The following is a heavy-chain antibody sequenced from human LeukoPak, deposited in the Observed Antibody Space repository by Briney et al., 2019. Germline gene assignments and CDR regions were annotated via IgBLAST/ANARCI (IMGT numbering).Heavy chain of an antibody. V-gene: IGHV4-59*12. J-gene: IGHJ4*02. CDR2: IYHSGTT. CDR1: DGSISGYY. D-gene: IGHD3-10*01. CDR3: AKLSYYGSAYYFDY. Sequence: SETLSLTCTVSDGSISGYYWSWIRQSPDKGLGYIGYIYHSGTTNYNPSLKSRVTMSVDTSKNQFSLRLTSVTAADTALYYCAKLSYYGSAYYFDYWGQGTLVTVSS.